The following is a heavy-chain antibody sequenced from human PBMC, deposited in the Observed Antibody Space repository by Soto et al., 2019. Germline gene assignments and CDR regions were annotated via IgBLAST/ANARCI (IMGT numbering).Heavy chain of an antibody. CDR2: ISYDGSNK. Sequence: LRLSCAASGFTFSSYAMHWVRQAPGKGLEWVAVISYDGSNKYYADSVKGRFTISRDNSKNTLYLQMNSLRAEDTAVYYCARAEYSSSWVFDYWGQGTLVTVSS. CDR1: GFTFSSYA. J-gene: IGHJ4*02. V-gene: IGHV3-30-3*01. CDR3: ARAEYSSSWVFDY. D-gene: IGHD6-13*01.